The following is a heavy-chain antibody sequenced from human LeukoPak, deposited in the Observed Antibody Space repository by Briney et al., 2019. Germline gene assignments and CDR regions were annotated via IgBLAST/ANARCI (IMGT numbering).Heavy chain of an antibody. J-gene: IGHJ4*02. V-gene: IGHV3-72*01. Sequence: GGSLRLSCAASGFTFIDHYMDWVRQAPGKGLEWIGRIRNKANSYSTEYAASVKGRFTVSRDDSKNSLFLQMNSLESEDTAVYYCARRNSVTQGLDNWGQGTLVTVSS. D-gene: IGHD5/OR15-5a*01. CDR1: GFTFIDHY. CDR3: ARRNSVTQGLDN. CDR2: IRNKANSYST.